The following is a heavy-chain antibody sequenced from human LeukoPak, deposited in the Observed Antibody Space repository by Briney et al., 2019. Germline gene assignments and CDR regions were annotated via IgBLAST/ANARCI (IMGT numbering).Heavy chain of an antibody. CDR3: AITYYYDSSAH. CDR1: GFTFSSFW. J-gene: IGHJ4*02. CDR2: INQDGSER. V-gene: IGHV3-7*01. D-gene: IGHD3-22*01. Sequence: PGGSLRLSCAASGFTFSSFWMSWVRQAPVKGLEWVATINQDGSERYYVDSVKGRFTISRDNAKNSLYLQMNSLRAEDTAVYYCAITYYYDSSAHWGQGTLVTVSS.